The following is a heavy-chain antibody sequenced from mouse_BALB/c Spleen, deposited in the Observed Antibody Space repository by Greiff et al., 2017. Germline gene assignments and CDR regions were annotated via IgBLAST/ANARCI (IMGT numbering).Heavy chain of an antibody. Sequence: VKVSCKASGYAFTNYLIEWVKQRPGQGLEWIGVINPGSGGTNYNEKFKGKATLTADKSSSTAYMQLSSLTSDDSAVYFCASLLRFAYWGQGTLVTVSA. D-gene: IGHD1-2*01. CDR1: GYAFTNYL. CDR3: ASLLRFAY. V-gene: IGHV1-54*01. J-gene: IGHJ3*01. CDR2: INPGSGGT.